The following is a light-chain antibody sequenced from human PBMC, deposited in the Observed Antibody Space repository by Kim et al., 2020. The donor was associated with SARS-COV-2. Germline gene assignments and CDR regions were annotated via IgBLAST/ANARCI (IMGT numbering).Light chain of an antibody. J-gene: IGLJ2*01. CDR2: QDS. Sequence: GTPRQTASMTCCVVKLGDKYACWCQLKPGQSPVLVIYQDSKRPSGIPERFSGSNSGNTATLTISVTQAMDEADDYCQAWDSSTVVFGGGTQLTVL. CDR1: KLGDKY. V-gene: IGLV3-1*01. CDR3: QAWDSSTVV.